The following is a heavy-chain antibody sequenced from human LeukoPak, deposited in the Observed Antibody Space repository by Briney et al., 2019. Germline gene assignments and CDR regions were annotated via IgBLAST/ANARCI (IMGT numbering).Heavy chain of an antibody. CDR1: GYTFTSYY. J-gene: IGHJ4*02. Sequence: ASVKVSCKAFGYTFTSYYMHWVRQAPGQGLEWMGIMNPSGGSTSYAQKFQDRVSVTRDTSTSTVYMELSSLRSEDTAVYYCARGISITMVRGVIDYWGQGTLVTVS. CDR3: ARGISITMVRGVIDY. CDR2: MNPSGGST. D-gene: IGHD3-10*01. V-gene: IGHV1-46*01.